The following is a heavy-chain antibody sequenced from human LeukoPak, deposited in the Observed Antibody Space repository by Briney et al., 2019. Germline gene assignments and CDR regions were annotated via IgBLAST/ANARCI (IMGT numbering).Heavy chain of an antibody. D-gene: IGHD5-18*01. J-gene: IGHJ4*02. CDR1: GYTFTSYY. V-gene: IGHV1-46*03. CDR2: INPSGGST. Sequence: GASVKVSCKASGYTFTSYYMHWVRQAAGQGLEWIGIINPSGGSTSYAQKFQGRVTMTRDTSTSTVYMELSSLRSEDTAVYYCARDIDTAMVTDYWGQGTLVTVSS. CDR3: ARDIDTAMVTDY.